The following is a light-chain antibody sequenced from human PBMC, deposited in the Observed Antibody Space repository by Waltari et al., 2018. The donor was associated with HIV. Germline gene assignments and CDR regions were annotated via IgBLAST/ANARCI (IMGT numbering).Light chain of an antibody. CDR3: QQIKTLPLT. CDR2: GAS. Sequence: DIQFTQSPSFLSASVGDRVTIPCRASQAIRSYVAWYQQQPTKAPKVLLYGASTLQAGVPSRFSGSGSGTDFTLTITNVQPEDFATYYCQQIKTLPLTFGGGTKLDFK. V-gene: IGKV1-9*01. CDR1: QAIRSY. J-gene: IGKJ4*01.